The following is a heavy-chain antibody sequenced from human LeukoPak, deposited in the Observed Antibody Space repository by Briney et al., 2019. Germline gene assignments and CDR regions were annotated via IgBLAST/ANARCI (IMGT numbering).Heavy chain of an antibody. CDR3: SRGYCSTITCPDFYGMDV. V-gene: IGHV3-72*01. Sequence: GGSLRLSCAASGFIFSDYYMDWVRQAPGKGLEWVGRSRNKVNGYTTEYAASVKDRFTILRDDSRNSVYPQMNSLKSEDSAIYYCSRGYCSTITCPDFYGMDVWGQGTTVSVS. CDR1: GFIFSDYY. D-gene: IGHD2-2*01. CDR2: SRNKVNGYTT. J-gene: IGHJ6*02.